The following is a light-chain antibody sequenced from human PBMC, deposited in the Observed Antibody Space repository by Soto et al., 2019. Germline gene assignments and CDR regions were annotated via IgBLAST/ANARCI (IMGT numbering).Light chain of an antibody. CDR3: QQYVSWT. V-gene: IGKV3-20*01. J-gene: IGKJ1*01. CDR2: GTS. Sequence: EIVLPQSPGTLSVSPGERATLSCRASQTISSNYLAWYQQKPGQAPSLLIYGTSSRATGIPDGFSGSGSGTAFTLTISRLEPEDSAIYYCQQYVSWTFGQGTKVEIK. CDR1: QTISSNY.